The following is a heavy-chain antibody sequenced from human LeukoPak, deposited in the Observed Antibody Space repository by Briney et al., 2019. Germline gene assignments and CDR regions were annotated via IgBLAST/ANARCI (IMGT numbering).Heavy chain of an antibody. D-gene: IGHD1-7*01. CDR3: AREANWNYGY. V-gene: IGHV4-38-2*02. J-gene: IGHJ4*02. Sequence: SETLSLTCTVSGYSISSGYYWGWIRQPPGKGLEWIESIHHSGSTYYNPSLKSRVTISEDTSKNQFSLKLNSVTAADTAAYFCAREANWNYGYWGQGTLVTVSS. CDR1: GYSISSGYY. CDR2: IHHSGST.